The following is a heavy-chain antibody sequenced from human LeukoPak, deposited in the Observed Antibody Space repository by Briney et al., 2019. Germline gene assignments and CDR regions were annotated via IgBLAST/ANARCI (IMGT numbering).Heavy chain of an antibody. V-gene: IGHV1-8*01. Sequence: ASVKVSCKASGYTFTSYDINWVRQATGQGLEWMGWMNPNSGNTGYAQKFQGRVTMTRNTSKSTAYIELSSLRSGDTAVYFCARGYSYGPFFDYWGQGTLVTVSS. CDR1: GYTFTSYD. CDR2: MNPNSGNT. D-gene: IGHD5-18*01. CDR3: ARGYSYGPFFDY. J-gene: IGHJ4*02.